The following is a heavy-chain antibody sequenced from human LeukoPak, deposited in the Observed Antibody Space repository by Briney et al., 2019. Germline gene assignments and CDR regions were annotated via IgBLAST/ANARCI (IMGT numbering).Heavy chain of an antibody. V-gene: IGHV4-59*08. CDR2: SGNTIY. J-gene: IGHJ4*02. CDR1: GETMRNYY. D-gene: IGHD6-6*01. CDR3: ARFTARAREIDY. Sequence: SETLSLTCTVAGETMRNYYWNWIRQPPGKGLEWIGYSGNTIYNYNPSLTSRVIISEDASQNQFSLKLSSVTAADTAVYYCARFTARAREIDYWGQGILVTVSS.